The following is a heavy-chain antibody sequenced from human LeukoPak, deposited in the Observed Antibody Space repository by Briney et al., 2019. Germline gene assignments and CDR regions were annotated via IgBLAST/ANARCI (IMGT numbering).Heavy chain of an antibody. CDR3: ARVLSAGYSSSWYFDY. J-gene: IGHJ4*02. CDR2: ISAYNGNT. V-gene: IGHV1-18*04. Sequence: ASVKVSCKASGYTFIDYYILWVRQAPGQGLEWMGWISAYNGNTNYAQKLQGRVTMTTDTSTSTAYMELRSLRSDDTAVYYCARVLSAGYSSSWYFDYWGQGTLVTVSS. D-gene: IGHD6-13*01. CDR1: GYTFIDYY.